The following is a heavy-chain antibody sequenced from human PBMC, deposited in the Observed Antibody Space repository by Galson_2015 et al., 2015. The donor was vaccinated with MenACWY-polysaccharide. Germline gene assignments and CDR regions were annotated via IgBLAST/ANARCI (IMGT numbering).Heavy chain of an antibody. D-gene: IGHD3-3*01. J-gene: IGHJ5*02. CDR2: IKSSGTNT. V-gene: IGHV3-23*01. CDR3: AKDSTDFWSVAGRFDH. Sequence: WDSAIKSSGTNTYYADSVKGRFTISRDNSKNTLYLQMNSLRAEDTAVYYCAKDSTDFWSVAGRFDHWGRGTLVTVSS.